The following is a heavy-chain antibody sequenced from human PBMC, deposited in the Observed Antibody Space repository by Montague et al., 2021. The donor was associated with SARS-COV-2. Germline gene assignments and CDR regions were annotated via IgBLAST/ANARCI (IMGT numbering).Heavy chain of an antibody. CDR2: ITNIGST. V-gene: IGHV4-59*01. J-gene: IGHJ3*01. D-gene: IGHD2-2*01. CDR3: ARQGSDYGSSSSCYGAEHPCDF. Sequence: SETLSLTCTVSGGSISSYYYSWIRKPPGKALEWIGHITNIGSTNXXPFLKSRVTVSIDTSKNKFSLKLSSVTAADSAVYYCARQGSDYGSSSSCYGAEHPCDFWGQGTMVTVSS. CDR1: GGSISSYY.